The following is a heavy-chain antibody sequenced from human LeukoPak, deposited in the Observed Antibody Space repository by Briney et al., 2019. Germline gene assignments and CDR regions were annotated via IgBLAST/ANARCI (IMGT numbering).Heavy chain of an antibody. Sequence: PSETLSLTCTASGGSISSHYWSWIRQPPGKGLEWIGYIYYSGSTNYNPSLKSRVTISVDTSKNQFSLKLSSVTAADTAVYYCARDLSPSWGWFDPWGQGTLVTVSS. D-gene: IGHD6-6*01. J-gene: IGHJ5*02. CDR1: GGSISSHY. V-gene: IGHV4-59*11. CDR2: IYYSGST. CDR3: ARDLSPSWGWFDP.